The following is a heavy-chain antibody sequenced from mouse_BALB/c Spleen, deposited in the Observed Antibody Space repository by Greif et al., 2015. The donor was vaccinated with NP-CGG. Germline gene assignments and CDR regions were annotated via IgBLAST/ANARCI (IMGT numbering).Heavy chain of an antibody. CDR2: ISYSGST. D-gene: IGHD1-1*01. CDR1: GYSITSDYA. CDR3: ARLDYYGSSGY. V-gene: IGHV3-2*02. Sequence: EVKLMESGPGLVKPSQSLSLTCTVTGYSITSDYAWNWIRQFPGNKLEWMGYISYSGSTSYNPSLKSRISITRDTSKDQFFLQLNSVTTEDTATYYCARLDYYGSSGYWGQGTTLTVSS. J-gene: IGHJ2*01.